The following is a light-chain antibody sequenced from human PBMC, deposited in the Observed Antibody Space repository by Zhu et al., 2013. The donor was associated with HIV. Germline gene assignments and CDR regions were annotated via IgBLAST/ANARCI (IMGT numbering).Light chain of an antibody. CDR3: QQYGSSST. CDR2: GAS. Sequence: EIVLTQSPGTLSLSPGERATLSCRASQSLSTNYLAWYQQKPGQAPRLLIYGASSRATGIPDRFSGSGSGTDFTLTISRLEPEDFAVYYCQQYGSSSTFGQGTKVEIK. CDR1: QSLSTNY. V-gene: IGKV3-20*01. J-gene: IGKJ1*01.